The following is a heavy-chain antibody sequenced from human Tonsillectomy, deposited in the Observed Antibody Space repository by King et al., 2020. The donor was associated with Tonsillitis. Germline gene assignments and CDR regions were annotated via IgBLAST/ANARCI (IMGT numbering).Heavy chain of an antibody. J-gene: IGHJ2*01. D-gene: IGHD3-22*01. CDR1: GFTFSSYA. CDR3: ARDSSGYLAEGWYFDL. Sequence: VQLVESGGGVVQPGRSLRLSCAASGFTFSSYAMHWVRQAPGKGLEWVAVISYDGSNKYYADSVKGRFTISRDNSKNTLYLQMNSLRAEDTAVYYCARDSSGYLAEGWYFDLWGRGTLVTVSS. V-gene: IGHV3-30-3*01. CDR2: ISYDGSNK.